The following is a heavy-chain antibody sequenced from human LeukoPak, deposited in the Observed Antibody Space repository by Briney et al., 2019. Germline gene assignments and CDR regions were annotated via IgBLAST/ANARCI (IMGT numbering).Heavy chain of an antibody. V-gene: IGHV4-59*01. D-gene: IGHD3-22*01. CDR1: GGSISSYS. CDR2: IYYSGST. CDR3: ARRANSGFDAFDI. Sequence: SETLSLTCPVSGGSISSYSWSWIRPPPGKRLEGIGYIYYSGSTNYNPSLKSRVTISVDTSKNQFSLKLSSVTAADTAVYYCARRANSGFDAFDIWGQGTMVTVSS. J-gene: IGHJ3*02.